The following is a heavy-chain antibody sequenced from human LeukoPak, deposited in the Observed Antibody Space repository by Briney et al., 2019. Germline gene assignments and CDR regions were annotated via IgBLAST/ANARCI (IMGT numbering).Heavy chain of an antibody. CDR3: AIDLSGRYAT. CDR1: GHTFTSYY. J-gene: IGHJ5*02. Sequence: AAVKVSFKASGHTFTSYYMHWVRQAPGQGLEWMGLISPGGGSATYAQKFQGGVTMTRDTSTSKLYMELSSLRYEDTAVYYCAIDLSGRYATWGQGSLVTVSS. V-gene: IGHV1-46*01. D-gene: IGHD1-26*01. CDR2: ISPGGGSA.